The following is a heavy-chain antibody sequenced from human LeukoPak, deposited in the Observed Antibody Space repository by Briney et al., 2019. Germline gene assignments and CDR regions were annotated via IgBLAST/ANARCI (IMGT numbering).Heavy chain of an antibody. V-gene: IGHV1-18*01. CDR3: AREGNYDILTGYYY. CDR2: ISANNGNT. J-gene: IGHJ4*02. D-gene: IGHD3-9*01. Sequence: ASVRVSCTASGYTFTSYGISWVRQAPGQGLEWMGWISANNGNTKYAQKLQGRVTMTTDTSTSTAYMELRSLRSDDTAVYYCAREGNYDILTGYYYLGQGTRVTVSS. CDR1: GYTFTSYG.